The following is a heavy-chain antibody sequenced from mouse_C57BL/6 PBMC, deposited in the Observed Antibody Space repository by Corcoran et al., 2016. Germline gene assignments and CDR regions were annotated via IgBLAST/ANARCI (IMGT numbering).Heavy chain of an antibody. V-gene: IGHV1-18*01. CDR3: ARVGPSYGSSYGYFDY. J-gene: IGHJ2*01. D-gene: IGHD1-1*01. Sequence: EVQLQQSGPELVKPGASVKIPCKASGYTFTDYNMDWVKQSHGKSLAWIGDINPNNGGTIYNQKFKGKATLTVDKSSSTAYMELRSLTSEDTAVYYCARVGPSYGSSYGYFDYWGLGTTLTVSS. CDR1: GYTFTDYN. CDR2: INPNNGGT.